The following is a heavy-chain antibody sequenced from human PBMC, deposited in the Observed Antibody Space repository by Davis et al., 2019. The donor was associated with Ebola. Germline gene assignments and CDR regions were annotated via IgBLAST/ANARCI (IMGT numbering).Heavy chain of an antibody. Sequence: PSETLSLTCAISGDSVFGKNGAWNWIRQSPSRGLEWLGRAYYTSRWHIDYGESVKGRIIMNPDTSKNQVSLQLNSVTPEDTAVYYCARGWLRVGFDSWGQGTLVIVSS. CDR3: ARGWLRVGFDS. J-gene: IGHJ4*02. CDR1: GDSVFGKNGA. V-gene: IGHV6-1*01. D-gene: IGHD5-12*01. CDR2: AYYTSRWHI.